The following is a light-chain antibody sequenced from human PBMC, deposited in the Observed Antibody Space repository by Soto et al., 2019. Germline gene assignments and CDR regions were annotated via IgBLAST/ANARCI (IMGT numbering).Light chain of an antibody. J-gene: IGLJ3*02. CDR2: GNS. V-gene: IGLV1-40*01. CDR3: QSYDIPLSGWV. CDR1: SSNIGAGYD. Sequence: QSVLTQPPSVSGAPGQRVTISCTGSSSNIGAGYDVHWYQQLPGTAPKLLIYGNSNRPSGVPDRFSGSKSGTSASLAITGLQAEDEADYYCQSYDIPLSGWVFGGGTKLTVL.